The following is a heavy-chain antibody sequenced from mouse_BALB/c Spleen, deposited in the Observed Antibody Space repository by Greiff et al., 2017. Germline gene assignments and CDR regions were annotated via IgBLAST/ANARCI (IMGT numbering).Heavy chain of an antibody. V-gene: IGHV14-3*02. Sequence: VQLQQSGAELVKPGASVKLSCTASGFNIKDTYMHWVKQRPEQGLEWIGRIDPANGNTKYDPKFQGKATITADTSSNTAYLQLSSLTSEDTAVYYCASVKGVYDGSLSAYWGQGTLVTVSA. D-gene: IGHD2-12*01. CDR3: ASVKGVYDGSLSAY. J-gene: IGHJ3*01. CDR2: IDPANGNT. CDR1: GFNIKDTY.